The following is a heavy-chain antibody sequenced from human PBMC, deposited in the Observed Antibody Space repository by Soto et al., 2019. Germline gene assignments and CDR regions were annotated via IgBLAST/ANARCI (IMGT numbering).Heavy chain of an antibody. CDR2: IGTAGDP. CDR3: ARGGAYCGGDGRGDDAFDI. D-gene: IGHD2-21*01. J-gene: IGHJ3*02. V-gene: IGHV3-13*05. CDR1: GFTFSSYD. Sequence: GGSLRLSCAASGFTFSSYDMHWVRQATGKGLEWVSAIGTAGDPYYPGSVKGRFTISRENAKNSLYLQMNSLRAGDSAAYDGARGGAYCGGDGRGDDAFDIWGQGTMVTVSS.